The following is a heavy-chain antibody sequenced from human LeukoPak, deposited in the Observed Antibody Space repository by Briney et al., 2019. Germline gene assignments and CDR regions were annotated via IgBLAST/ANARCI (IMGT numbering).Heavy chain of an antibody. CDR1: GFTFSSYS. V-gene: IGHV3-48*01. Sequence: GGSLRLSCAASGFTFSSYSMNWVRQAPGKGLEWVSYISSSSSTIYYADSVKGRFTISRDNAKNSLYLQMNSLRAEDTAVYYCARSLAGYSYDPYYFDYWGQGTLVTVSS. D-gene: IGHD5-18*01. CDR2: ISSSSSTI. J-gene: IGHJ4*02. CDR3: ARSLAGYSYDPYYFDY.